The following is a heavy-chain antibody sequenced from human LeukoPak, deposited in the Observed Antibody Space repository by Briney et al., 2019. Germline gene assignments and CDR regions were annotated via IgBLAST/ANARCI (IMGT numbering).Heavy chain of an antibody. CDR1: GGSISSYY. CDR2: IYYSGST. Sequence: SETLSLTCTVSGGSISSYYWSWIRQPPGKGLEWIGSIYYSGSTYYNPSLKSRVTISVDTSKNQFSLKLSSVTAADTAVYYCARLSRDSTVVIGYWGQGTLVTVSS. D-gene: IGHD4-17*01. J-gene: IGHJ4*02. CDR3: ARLSRDSTVVIGY. V-gene: IGHV4-39*01.